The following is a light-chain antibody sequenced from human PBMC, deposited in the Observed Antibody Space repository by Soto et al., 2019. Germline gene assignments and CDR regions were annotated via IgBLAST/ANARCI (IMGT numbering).Light chain of an antibody. CDR1: SSNIGNNY. J-gene: IGLJ2*01. CDR2: DNN. Sequence: QSALTQPPSVSAAPGQRVTISCSGSSSNIGNNYVSWYRQLPGTAPKLLIYDNNRRPSGISDRFSGSKSGTSATLDITGLQTGDEADYYCGTWDSSLNGVVFGGGTKLTVL. V-gene: IGLV1-51*01. CDR3: GTWDSSLNGVV.